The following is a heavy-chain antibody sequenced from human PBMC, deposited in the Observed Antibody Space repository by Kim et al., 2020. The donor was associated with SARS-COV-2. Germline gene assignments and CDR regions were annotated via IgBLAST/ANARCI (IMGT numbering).Heavy chain of an antibody. D-gene: IGHD6-13*01. CDR3: ARDIAAADLYGMDV. V-gene: IGHV6-1*01. Sequence: SVKSRITTNPDTSKNQFSLQLNSVTPEDTAVYYCARDIAAADLYGMDVWGQGTTVTVSS. J-gene: IGHJ6*02.